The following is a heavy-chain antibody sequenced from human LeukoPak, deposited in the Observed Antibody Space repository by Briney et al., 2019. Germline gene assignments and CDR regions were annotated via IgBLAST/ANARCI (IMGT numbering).Heavy chain of an antibody. J-gene: IGHJ4*02. CDR2: ISGSGVT. CDR3: AKDLNWGGR. Sequence: PGGSLRLSCAASGFTFSTSAVTWVRQAPGKGLEWVSGISGSGVTDYADSVKGRFTISRDNSKNTLYLQMNSLRAEDTAVYYCAKDLNWGGRWGQGTLVTVSS. D-gene: IGHD7-27*01. V-gene: IGHV3-23*01. CDR1: GFTFSTSA.